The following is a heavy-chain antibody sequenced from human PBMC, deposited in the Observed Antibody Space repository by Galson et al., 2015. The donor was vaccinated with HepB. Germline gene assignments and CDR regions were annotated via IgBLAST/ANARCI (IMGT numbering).Heavy chain of an antibody. CDR1: GFTFSDYY. Sequence: SLRLSCAGSGFTFSDYYMSWIRQAPGKGLEWVSYISSSSSYTNYADSVKGRFTISRDNAKNSLYLQMNSLRAEDTAVYYCARDSSSSWYGNRHYYYYGMDVWGQGTTVTVSS. J-gene: IGHJ6*02. CDR2: ISSSSSYT. V-gene: IGHV3-11*06. CDR3: ARDSSSSWYGNRHYYYYGMDV. D-gene: IGHD6-13*01.